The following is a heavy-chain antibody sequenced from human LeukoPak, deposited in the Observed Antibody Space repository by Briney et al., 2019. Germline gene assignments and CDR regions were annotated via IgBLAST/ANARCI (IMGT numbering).Heavy chain of an antibody. D-gene: IGHD5-18*01. J-gene: IGHJ4*02. Sequence: GASVKVSCKASGYTFTGYYMHWVRQAPGQGLEWMGWINPNSGGTNYAQKFQGRVTMTRNTSISTAYMELSRLRSDDTAVYYCARDGGYRYGTCSDYWGQGTLVTVSS. CDR2: INPNSGGT. CDR1: GYTFTGYY. V-gene: IGHV1-2*02. CDR3: ARDGGYRYGTCSDY.